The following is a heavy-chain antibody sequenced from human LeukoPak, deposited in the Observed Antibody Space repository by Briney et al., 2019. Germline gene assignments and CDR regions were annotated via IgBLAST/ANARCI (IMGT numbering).Heavy chain of an antibody. CDR3: ARVLPQGPYYYHGMDV. D-gene: IGHD5-18*01. J-gene: IGHJ6*02. CDR2: ISTYNGNT. CDR1: GYTFTNYG. Sequence: ALVKVSCKASGYTFTNYGIVWVRQAPGQGLEWMGWISTYNGNTNYAENLQDRVTMTTDTSTSTAYMELRSLRSDDTAVYYCARVLPQGPYYYHGMDVWGQGTTVTVSS. V-gene: IGHV1-18*01.